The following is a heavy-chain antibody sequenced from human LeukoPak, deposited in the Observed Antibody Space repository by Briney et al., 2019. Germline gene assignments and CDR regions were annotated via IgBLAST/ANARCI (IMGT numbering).Heavy chain of an antibody. J-gene: IGHJ3*02. CDR2: IIPIFGTA. D-gene: IGHD3-10*01. Sequence: ASVKVSCKASGGTFSSYAISWVRQAPGQGLEWMGGIIPIFGTANYAQKFQGRVTITTDESTSTAYMELSSLRPEDTAVYYCAREVTMVRGVIHSDAFDIWGQGTMVTVSS. CDR1: GGTFSSYA. V-gene: IGHV1-69*05. CDR3: AREVTMVRGVIHSDAFDI.